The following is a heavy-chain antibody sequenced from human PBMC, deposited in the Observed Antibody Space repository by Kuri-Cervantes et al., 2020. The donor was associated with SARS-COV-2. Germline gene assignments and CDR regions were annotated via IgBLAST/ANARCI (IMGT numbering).Heavy chain of an antibody. CDR3: ARGQARYCSSTSCHYYYHGMDV. CDR2: INHSGST. Sequence: SQTLSLTCAVYGGSFSGYYWSWIRQPPGKGLEWIGEINHSGSTNYNPSLKSRVTISVDTSKNQFSLKLSSVTAADTAVYYCARGQARYCSSTSCHYYYHGMDVWGQGTTVTVSS. J-gene: IGHJ6*02. CDR1: GGSFSGYY. D-gene: IGHD2-2*01. V-gene: IGHV4-34*01.